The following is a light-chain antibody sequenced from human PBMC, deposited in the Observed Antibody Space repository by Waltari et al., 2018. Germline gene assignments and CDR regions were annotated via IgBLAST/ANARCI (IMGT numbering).Light chain of an antibody. V-gene: IGKV2-28*01. Sequence: EIVMTQSPLSLPVTPGEPASISCRSSQSLLHSNGFQYLDWYLQKPGQAQQLLIYMGSNRASGVPDRFSGSGSGTDFTLKISRVEAEDVGVYYCMQALQTPLTFGGGTKVEIK. CDR2: MGS. CDR3: MQALQTPLT. J-gene: IGKJ4*01. CDR1: QSLLHSNGFQY.